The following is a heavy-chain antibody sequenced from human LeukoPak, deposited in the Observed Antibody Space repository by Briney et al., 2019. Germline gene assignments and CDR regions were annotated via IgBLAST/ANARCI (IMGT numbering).Heavy chain of an antibody. CDR2: IIPIFGTA. V-gene: IGHV1-69*13. Sequence: ASVKVSCKASGRTFSSYAISWVRQAPGQGLEWMGGIIPIFGTANYAQKFQGRVTITADESTSTAYMELSSLRSEDTAVYYCARARRITIFGVVRNDAFDIWGQGTMVTVSS. J-gene: IGHJ3*02. D-gene: IGHD3-3*01. CDR3: ARARRITIFGVVRNDAFDI. CDR1: GRTFSSYA.